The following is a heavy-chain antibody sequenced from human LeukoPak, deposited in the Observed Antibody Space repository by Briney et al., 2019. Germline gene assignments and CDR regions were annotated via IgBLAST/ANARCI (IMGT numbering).Heavy chain of an antibody. Sequence: SETLSLTCTVSGGSISSSSYYWGWIRQPPGKGLEWIGTIYYSGSTYYNPSHKSRVTISEDKSKNQFSLKLSSVTAADTAVYYCARPAYGSGSYSGFDYWGQGTLVTVSS. CDR2: IYYSGST. CDR1: GGSISSSSYY. CDR3: ARPAYGSGSYSGFDY. V-gene: IGHV4-39*01. J-gene: IGHJ4*02. D-gene: IGHD3-10*01.